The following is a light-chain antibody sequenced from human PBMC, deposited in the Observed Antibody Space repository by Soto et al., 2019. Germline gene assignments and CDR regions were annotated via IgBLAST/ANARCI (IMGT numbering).Light chain of an antibody. CDR3: QTWGTGIRVV. CDR1: SGHSTYT. Sequence: QPVLTQSPSASASLGASVKLTCTLSSGHSTYTIAWHQQQPEKGPRFVMKVNSDGSHSKGDGIPYRFSGSSSGAERYLTISSLQSEDEADYYCQTWGTGIRVVFGGGTKLTVL. J-gene: IGLJ2*01. V-gene: IGLV4-69*02. CDR2: VNSDGSH.